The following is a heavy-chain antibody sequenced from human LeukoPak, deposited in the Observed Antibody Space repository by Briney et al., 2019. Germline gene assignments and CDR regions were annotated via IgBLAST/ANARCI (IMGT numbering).Heavy chain of an antibody. Sequence: SETLSLTCAVYGGSFSGYYWSWIRQPPGKGLEWIGEINHSGSTNYNPSLKSRVTISVDTSKNQFSLKLSSVTAADTAVYYCARGIVVVPASDNWFDPWGQGTLVTVSS. CDR2: INHSGST. CDR3: ARGIVVVPASDNWFDP. V-gene: IGHV4-34*01. D-gene: IGHD2-2*01. J-gene: IGHJ5*02. CDR1: GGSFSGYY.